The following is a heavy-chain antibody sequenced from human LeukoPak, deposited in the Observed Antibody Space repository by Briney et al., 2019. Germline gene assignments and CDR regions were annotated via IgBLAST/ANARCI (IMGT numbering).Heavy chain of an antibody. Sequence: GRSLRLSCAASGFTFDDYAMHWVRQAPGKGLEWVSGITWNRDNIGYGDSVKGRFTISRDNAKNSLYLQMNSLRAEDTAVYYCARAPPRPAYDFWSGSIIGAFDIWGQGTMVTVSS. J-gene: IGHJ3*02. CDR1: GFTFDDYA. CDR2: ITWNRDNI. D-gene: IGHD3-3*01. CDR3: ARAPPRPAYDFWSGSIIGAFDI. V-gene: IGHV3-9*01.